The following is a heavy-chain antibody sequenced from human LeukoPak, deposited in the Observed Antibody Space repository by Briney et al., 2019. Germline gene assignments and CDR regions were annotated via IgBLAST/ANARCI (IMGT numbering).Heavy chain of an antibody. D-gene: IGHD3-16*01. CDR1: GFTFSSYS. Sequence: VGSLRLSCAASGFTFSSYSMSWVRQAPGKGLEWVSVISSSSRNINYADSVKGRFTISRDNAKSSLSLQMNSLRAEDTTVYYRARRGGIYYWGQGTLVTVSS. V-gene: IGHV3-21*01. CDR3: ARRGGIYY. J-gene: IGHJ4*02. CDR2: ISSSSRNI.